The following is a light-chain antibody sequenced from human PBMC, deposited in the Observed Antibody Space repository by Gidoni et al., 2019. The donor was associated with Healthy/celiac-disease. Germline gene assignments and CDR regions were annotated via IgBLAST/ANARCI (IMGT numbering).Light chain of an antibody. CDR2: DAS. J-gene: IGKJ2*01. V-gene: IGKV3-11*01. Sequence: EIVLTQSPATLSLSPGERATLSCSASQSVSSYLAWYQQKPGQAPRLLIYDASNRATGIPARFSGSGSGTDFTLTISSLEPEDFAVYYCQQRSNWPHTFXQXTKLEIK. CDR3: QQRSNWPHT. CDR1: QSVSSY.